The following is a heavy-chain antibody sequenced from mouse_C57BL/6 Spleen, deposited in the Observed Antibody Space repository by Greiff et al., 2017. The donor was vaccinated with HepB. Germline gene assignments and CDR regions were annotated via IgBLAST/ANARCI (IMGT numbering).Heavy chain of an antibody. CDR2: ISGGGGNT. CDR1: GFTFSSYT. Sequence: EVQLQESGGGLVKPGGSLKLSCAASGFTFSSYTMSWVRQTPEKRLEWVATISGGGGNTYYPDSVKGRFTISRDNAKNTLYLQMSSLRSEDTALYYCARHDGYYVWFAYWGQGTLVTVSA. D-gene: IGHD2-3*01. V-gene: IGHV5-9*01. J-gene: IGHJ3*01. CDR3: ARHDGYYVWFAY.